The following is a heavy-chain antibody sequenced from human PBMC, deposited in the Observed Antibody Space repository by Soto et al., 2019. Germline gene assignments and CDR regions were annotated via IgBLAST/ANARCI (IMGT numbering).Heavy chain of an antibody. CDR1: GITFDNFA. V-gene: IGHV3-23*01. CDR2: IGGSGIST. Sequence: EVQLLESGGGLVQPGGSLRLSCAASGITFDNFALNWVRQAPGKGLEWVSGIGGSGISTYYADSVKGRFTISRDNSKSXLYLHMNSLXADDTXXXYCAKEAXXXXXXXTXXFDYWGQGSLVTVSS. CDR3: AKEAXXXXXXXTXXFDY. J-gene: IGHJ4*02.